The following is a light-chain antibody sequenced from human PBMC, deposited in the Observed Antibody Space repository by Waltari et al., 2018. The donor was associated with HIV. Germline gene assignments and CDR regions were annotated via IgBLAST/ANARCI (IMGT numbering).Light chain of an antibody. CDR3: CAYAGSTTYVI. J-gene: IGLJ2*01. V-gene: IGLV2-23*02. Sequence: QSALTQPAYVSGSPGQSITISCTGTSSDVGGYNLVSWYQQNPGKAPKLMIYEVSKRPSGVSNRFSGSKSGNTASLTISGLQAEDEADYYCCAYAGSTTYVIFGGGTKLTVL. CDR2: EVS. CDR1: SSDVGGYNL.